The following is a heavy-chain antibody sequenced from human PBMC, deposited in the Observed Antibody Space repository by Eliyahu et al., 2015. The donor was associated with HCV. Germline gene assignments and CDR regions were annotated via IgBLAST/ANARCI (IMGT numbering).Heavy chain of an antibody. V-gene: IGHV4-39*01. CDR1: GGSISSSSYY. J-gene: IGHJ5*02. D-gene: IGHD2-2*02. CDR3: ARHPKRGGYCTSTSCYINWLDP. Sequence: QLQLQESGPGLVKPSETLSLTCTVXGGSISSSSYYXGWIRQPPGKGLXWIGSMYYSGGTYYNPSLKSRVTISVDTSKNQFSLKLSSVTAADTAVYYCARHPKRGGYCTSTSCYINWLDPWGQGTLVTVSS. CDR2: MYYSGGT.